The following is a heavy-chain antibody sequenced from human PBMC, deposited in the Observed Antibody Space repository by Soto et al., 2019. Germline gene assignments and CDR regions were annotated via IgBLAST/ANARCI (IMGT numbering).Heavy chain of an antibody. CDR3: ARKPSSSTSCKVGWFDP. J-gene: IGHJ5*02. Sequence: PSETLSLTCAVYGGSFSGYYWSWNRQPPGKGLEWIGEINHSGSTNYNPSLKSPVTIAVDTSKNQFSLKLSPVTAADTAVYYCARKPSSSTSCKVGWFDPWGQGTLVTVSS. CDR1: GGSFSGYY. D-gene: IGHD2-2*01. CDR2: INHSGST. V-gene: IGHV4-34*01.